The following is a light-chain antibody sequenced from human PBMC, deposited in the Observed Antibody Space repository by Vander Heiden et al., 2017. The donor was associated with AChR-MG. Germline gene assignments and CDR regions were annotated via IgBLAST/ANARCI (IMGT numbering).Light chain of an antibody. CDR3: QSYDSSLSGWGV. V-gene: IGLV1-40*01. CDR2: GNS. J-gene: IGLJ2*01. CDR1: SPNIGAGYD. Sequence: QSVLTQPPSVSGAPGQRVTISCTGSSPNIGAGYDVHWYQQLPGTAPKLLSYGNSNRPSGVPDRFSGSKSGTSASLAITGLQAEDEADYYCQSYDSSLSGWGVFGGGTKLTVL.